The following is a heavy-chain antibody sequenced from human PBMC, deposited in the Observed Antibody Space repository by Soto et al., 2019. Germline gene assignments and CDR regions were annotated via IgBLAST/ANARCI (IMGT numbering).Heavy chain of an antibody. Sequence: EVQLVESGGGLVQPGGSLRLSCAASGFTFSSDWMSWVRQAPGRGLEWVANIKHDGSEKYYVDSVMDRFTISRDNAKNSLSLQVNSLRAEDTAVYYCARGLHWGQGTLVTVSS. CDR3: ARGLH. J-gene: IGHJ4*02. CDR1: GFTFSSDW. V-gene: IGHV3-7*01. CDR2: IKHDGSEK.